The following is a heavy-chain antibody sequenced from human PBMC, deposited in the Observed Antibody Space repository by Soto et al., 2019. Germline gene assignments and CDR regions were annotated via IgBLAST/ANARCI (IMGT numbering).Heavy chain of an antibody. V-gene: IGHV3-21*01. CDR3: AREYDFWSGPIGAYYYYGMDV. Sequence: GSLRLSCAASGFTFSSYSMNWVRQAPGKGLEWVSSISSSSSYIYYADSVKGRFTISRDNAKNSLYLQMNSLRAEDTAVYYCAREYDFWSGPIGAYYYYGMDVWGQGTTVTVSS. CDR1: GFTFSSYS. D-gene: IGHD3-3*01. J-gene: IGHJ6*02. CDR2: ISSSSSYI.